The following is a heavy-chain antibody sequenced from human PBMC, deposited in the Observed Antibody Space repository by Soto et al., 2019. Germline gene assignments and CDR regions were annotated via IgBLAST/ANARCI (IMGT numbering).Heavy chain of an antibody. CDR1: GYTFTGYF. CDR2: INPNSGDT. J-gene: IGHJ5*02. D-gene: IGHD3-10*01. Sequence: ASVKVSCKASGYTFTGYFMHWVRQAPGQGLEWMGWINPNSGDTNYAQKFQGRVTMTRDMSISTAYMELRRLTSDDTAVYYCATPPKWFGELYNWFDPWGQGTLVTVSS. V-gene: IGHV1-2*02. CDR3: ATPPKWFGELYNWFDP.